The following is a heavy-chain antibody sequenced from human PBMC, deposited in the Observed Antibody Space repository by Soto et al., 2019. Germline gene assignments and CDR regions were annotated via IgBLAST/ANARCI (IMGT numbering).Heavy chain of an antibody. CDR2: ISYDGSNP. CDR3: ARDGSGIYCPSANWFDP. CDR1: GFSFSNYA. J-gene: IGHJ5*02. D-gene: IGHD3-10*01. Sequence: QVQLVESGGGMVQPGRSLRLSCAASGFSFSNYAMHWVRQAPGKGLEWVAVISYDGSNPYYADSVKGRFTISRDTSKNTLYLQMNSLRSEDTAVEYCARDGSGIYCPSANWFDPWGQGTLVTVSS. V-gene: IGHV3-30-3*01.